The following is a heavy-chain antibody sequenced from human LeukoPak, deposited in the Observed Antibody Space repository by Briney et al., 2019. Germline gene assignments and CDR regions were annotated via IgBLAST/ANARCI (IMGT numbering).Heavy chain of an antibody. V-gene: IGHV1-18*01. Sequence: GASVKVSCKASGYTFTSYGISWVRQAPGQGLEWMGWISAYNGNTNYAQKLQGRVTMTTDTSTSTAYMELRSLRSDDTAVYYCAGDSSGWPYYYYYYGMDVWGQGTTVTVSS. CDR3: AGDSSGWPYYYYYYGMDV. J-gene: IGHJ6*02. CDR1: GYTFTSYG. D-gene: IGHD6-19*01. CDR2: ISAYNGNT.